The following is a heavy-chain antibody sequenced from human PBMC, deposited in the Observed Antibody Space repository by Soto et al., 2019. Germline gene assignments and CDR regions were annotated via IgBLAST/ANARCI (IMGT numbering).Heavy chain of an antibody. CDR1: GFTFSSYW. Sequence: EVQLVESGGGLVQSGGSLRLSCAASGFTFSSYWMSWVRQGPGKGPEWVANIKQDGSEIYYVDSVKGRFTISRDNAKSSLYLQMTSLRADDTAVYHCAKSTSSIPVDSWGQGTLVTVSS. D-gene: IGHD1-26*01. CDR2: IKQDGSEI. CDR3: AKSTSSIPVDS. J-gene: IGHJ4*02. V-gene: IGHV3-7*05.